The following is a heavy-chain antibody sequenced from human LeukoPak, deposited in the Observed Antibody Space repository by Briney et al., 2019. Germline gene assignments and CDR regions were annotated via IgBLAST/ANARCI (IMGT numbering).Heavy chain of an antibody. J-gene: IGHJ6*03. CDR3: ARGRGTYSYYYYYYMDV. D-gene: IGHD3-16*01. Sequence: SVKVFCKASGYTFTSYAMHWVRQAPGQRLEWMGWINAGNGNTKYSQGFQSRVTITRATSAGAAFMELSSLGSEYMAVYYCARGRGTYSYYYYYYMDVWGKGTTVTVSS. V-gene: IGHV1-3*03. CDR1: GYTFTSYA. CDR2: INAGNGNT.